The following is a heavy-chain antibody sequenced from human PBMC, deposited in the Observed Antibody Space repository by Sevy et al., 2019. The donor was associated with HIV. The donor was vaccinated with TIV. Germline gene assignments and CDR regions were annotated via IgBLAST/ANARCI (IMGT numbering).Heavy chain of an antibody. J-gene: IGHJ4*02. CDR3: ARDYVGSSVFSMFDY. D-gene: IGHD6-6*01. CDR2: ISSSSSTI. CDR1: GFTFSSYS. Sequence: GGSLRLSCAASGFTFSSYSMNWVRQAPGKGLEWVSYISSSSSTIYYADSVKGRFTISRDNAKNSLYLRMNSLRAEDTAVYYCARDYVGSSVFSMFDYWGQGTLVTVSS. V-gene: IGHV3-48*01.